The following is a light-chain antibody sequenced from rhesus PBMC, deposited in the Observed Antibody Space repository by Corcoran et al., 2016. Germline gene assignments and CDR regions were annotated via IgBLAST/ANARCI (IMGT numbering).Light chain of an antibody. Sequence: DIQMTQSPSSLSASLGDTVTIPCRASQSVGSTLAWYQQRPGKAPKLLIYKASTLETGVPSRFSGRGSGTDFTLTISSLQSDDFATYCYQQYSSRPLTFGPGTKLDIK. J-gene: IGKJ3*01. V-gene: IGKV1-22*01. CDR2: KAS. CDR3: QQYSSRPLT. CDR1: QSVGST.